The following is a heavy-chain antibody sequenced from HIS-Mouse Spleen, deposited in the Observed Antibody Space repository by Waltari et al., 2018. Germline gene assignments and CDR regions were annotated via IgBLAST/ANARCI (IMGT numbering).Heavy chain of an antibody. V-gene: IGHV4-39*07. CDR3: AREIPYSSSWYDWYFDL. J-gene: IGHJ2*01. D-gene: IGHD6-13*01. Sequence: QLQLQESGPGLVKPSETLSLTCTVSGGPLRSSSSYWGWSRQPPGKGLEWIGSIYYSGSTYYNPSLKSRVTISVDTSKNQFSLKLSSVTAADTAVYYCAREIPYSSSWYDWYFDLWGRGTLVTVSS. CDR1: GGPLRSSSSY. CDR2: IYYSGST.